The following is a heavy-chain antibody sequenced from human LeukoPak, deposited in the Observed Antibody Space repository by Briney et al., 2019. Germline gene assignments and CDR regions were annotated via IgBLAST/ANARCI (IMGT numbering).Heavy chain of an antibody. CDR2: ISGSGGST. J-gene: IGHJ3*02. CDR1: GFTFSSYA. CDR3: AKASERGYSYGSIIKHSYAFDI. D-gene: IGHD5-18*01. Sequence: GGSLRLSCAASGFTFSSYAMSWVRQAPGKGLEWVSAISGSGGSTYYADSVKGRFTISRDNSKNTLYLQMNSLRAEDTAVYYCAKASERGYSYGSIIKHSYAFDIWGQGTMVTVSS. V-gene: IGHV3-23*01.